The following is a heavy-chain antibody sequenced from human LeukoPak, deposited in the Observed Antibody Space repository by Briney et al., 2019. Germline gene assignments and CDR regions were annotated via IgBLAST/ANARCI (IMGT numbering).Heavy chain of an antibody. CDR3: ARAGYSSGGSWYPGAFDY. D-gene: IGHD2-15*01. J-gene: IGHJ4*02. CDR2: ISDDNGHT. V-gene: IGHV1-18*01. Sequence: ASLKVSCKPAGYTFTNYGFTWVRQAPGQRLEWMGWISDDNGHTNYAQNFQGRVTMTTETSTSTAYMELRSLRSDDTAVYYCARAGYSSGGSWYPGAFDYWGQGTLVTVSS. CDR1: GYTFTNYG.